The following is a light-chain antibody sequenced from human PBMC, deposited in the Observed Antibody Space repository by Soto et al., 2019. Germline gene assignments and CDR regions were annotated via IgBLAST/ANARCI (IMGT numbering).Light chain of an antibody. CDR2: DVS. V-gene: IGLV2-14*01. CDR1: SSDVGGYNY. Sequence: QSALTQPASVSGSPGQSITVSCTGTSSDVGGYNYVSWYQQHPGKAPKVMIYDVSKRPSGVSNRFSGSKSGITASLTTSGLRAEDAADYYCNSYTSSSTLPYVFGTGTKLTVL. CDR3: NSYTSSSTLPYV. J-gene: IGLJ1*01.